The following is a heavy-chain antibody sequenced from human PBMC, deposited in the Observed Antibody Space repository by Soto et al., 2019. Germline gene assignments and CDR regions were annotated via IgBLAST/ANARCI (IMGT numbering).Heavy chain of an antibody. Sequence: ASVKVSCKASGYTFTSYDINWVRQATGQGLEWMGWMNPNSGNTGYAQKFQGRVTMTRNTSISTAYMELSSLRSEDTAVYYCARGNMFQIRFLEWLSEYYYYYYYMDVWGKGTTVTVSS. J-gene: IGHJ6*03. CDR1: GYTFTSYD. CDR3: ARGNMFQIRFLEWLSEYYYYYYYMDV. CDR2: MNPNSGNT. V-gene: IGHV1-8*01. D-gene: IGHD3-3*01.